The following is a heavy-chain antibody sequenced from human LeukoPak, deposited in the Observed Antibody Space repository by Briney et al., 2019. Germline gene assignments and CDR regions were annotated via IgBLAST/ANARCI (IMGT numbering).Heavy chain of an antibody. J-gene: IGHJ6*02. CDR3: ARSWVTTYYYYYGMDV. CDR1: GFTFDDYG. V-gene: IGHV3-20*04. D-gene: IGHD4-17*01. CDR2: INWNGGST. Sequence: GGSLRLSCAASGFTFDDYGMSWVRQAPGKGLEWVSGINWNGGSTGYADSVKGRFTISRDNAKNSLYLQMNSLRAEDTAVYYCARSWVTTYYYYYGMDVWGQGTTVTVSS.